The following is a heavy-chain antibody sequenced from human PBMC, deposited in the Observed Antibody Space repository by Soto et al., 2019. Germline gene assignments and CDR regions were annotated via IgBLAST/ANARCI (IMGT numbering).Heavy chain of an antibody. V-gene: IGHV1-69*02. CDR3: ARSRTKNAFDI. Sequence: QVQLVQSGAEVKKPGSSVKVSCKASGGTFSSYTISWVRQAPGQGLEWMGRIIPILGIANYAQKFQGRVTITADKSTSTACMELSSLRSEDTAVYYCARSRTKNAFDIWGQGTMVTVSS. CDR1: GGTFSSYT. D-gene: IGHD2-8*01. J-gene: IGHJ3*02. CDR2: IIPILGIA.